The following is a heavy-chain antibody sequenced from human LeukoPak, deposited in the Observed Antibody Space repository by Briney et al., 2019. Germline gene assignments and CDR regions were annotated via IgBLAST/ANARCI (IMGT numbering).Heavy chain of an antibody. J-gene: IGHJ6*03. V-gene: IGHV1-2*02. CDR3: ARDYSYYYMDV. D-gene: IGHD4-11*01. CDR2: INPNSGGT. Sequence: ASVKVSCKASGYTFTGYYMHWVRQAPGQGLEWMGWINPNSGGTYYAQKFQGRVTMTSDTSISTAYMELSRLRSDNTAVYYCARDYSYYYMDVWGKGTTVTVSS. CDR1: GYTFTGYY.